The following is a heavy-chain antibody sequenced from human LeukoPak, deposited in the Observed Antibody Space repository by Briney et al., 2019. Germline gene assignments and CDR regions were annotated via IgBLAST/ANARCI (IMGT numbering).Heavy chain of an antibody. CDR1: GGSISSSNW. D-gene: IGHD6-19*01. V-gene: IGHV4-4*02. J-gene: IGHJ4*02. CDR2: FYHSGST. Sequence: SGTLSLTCAVSGGSISSSNWWSWVRQPPGKGLEWIGEFYHSGSTNYNPSLKSRVTISVDKSKNQFSLKLSSVTAADTAVYYCARASLSSSGWYAAGFDYWGQGTLVTVSS. CDR3: ARASLSSSGWYAAGFDY.